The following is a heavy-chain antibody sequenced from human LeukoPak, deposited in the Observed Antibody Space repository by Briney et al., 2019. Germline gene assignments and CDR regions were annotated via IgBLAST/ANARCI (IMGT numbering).Heavy chain of an antibody. Sequence: PSETLSLTCAVNGGSFSGYYWSWIRQPPGKGLEWIGEINHGGSTNYNPSLKSRVTISLDTSKNQFSLKLSSVTAADTAVYYCARASYYYGMDVWGQGTTVTVSS. CDR2: INHGGST. CDR1: GGSFSGYY. V-gene: IGHV4-34*01. J-gene: IGHJ6*02. CDR3: ARASYYYGMDV.